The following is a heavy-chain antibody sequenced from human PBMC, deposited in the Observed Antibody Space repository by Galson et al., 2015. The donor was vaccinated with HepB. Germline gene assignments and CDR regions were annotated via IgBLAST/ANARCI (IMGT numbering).Heavy chain of an antibody. D-gene: IGHD3-22*01. Sequence: SLRLSCAASGFTFSSYAMNWVRQAPGKGLEWVAVVSFDGRNKKYADSVKGRFTISRDNSKDTLNLQMNSPRAEDTAVYYCAKSLEAIVAVITSDAFDMWGRGTMVTVSS. J-gene: IGHJ3*02. V-gene: IGHV3-30*18. CDR1: GFTFSSYA. CDR3: AKSLEAIVAVITSDAFDM. CDR2: VSFDGRNK.